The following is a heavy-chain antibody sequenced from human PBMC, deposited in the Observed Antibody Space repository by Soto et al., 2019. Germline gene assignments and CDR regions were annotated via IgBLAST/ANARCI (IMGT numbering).Heavy chain of an antibody. Sequence: TPSPTCTVSNGSISSGGYFWSWVRQHPAKGLEWIGHIYYSGNTFYNPSLKSRVTLSVDTSENQFSLSLSSLTAADTAVYYCARVVGSGAYVFDYWGQGARVTVSS. D-gene: IGHD1-26*01. V-gene: IGHV4-31*03. CDR3: ARVVGSGAYVFDY. J-gene: IGHJ4*02. CDR2: IYYSGNT. CDR1: NGSISSGGYF.